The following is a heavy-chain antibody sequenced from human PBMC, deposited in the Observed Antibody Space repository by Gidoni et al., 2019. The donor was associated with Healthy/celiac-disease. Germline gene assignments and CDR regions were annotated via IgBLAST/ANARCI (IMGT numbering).Heavy chain of an antibody. V-gene: IGHV1-69*01. CDR2: IIPIFGTA. CDR1: GGTFSSYA. D-gene: IGHD6-19*01. J-gene: IGHJ6*03. CDR3: ASSIAVAGYYYYYYMDV. Sequence: QVQLVQSGAEVKKPGSSVKVSCKASGGTFSSYAISWVRPAPGKGLEWMGGIIPIFGTANYAQKFQGRVTITADESTSTAYMELSSLRSEDTAVYYCASSIAVAGYYYYYYMDVWGKGTTVTVSS.